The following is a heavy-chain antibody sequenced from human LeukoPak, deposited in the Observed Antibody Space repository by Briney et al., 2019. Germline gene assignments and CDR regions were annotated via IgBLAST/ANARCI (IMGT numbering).Heavy chain of an antibody. CDR3: AKDTMSLPDY. Sequence: GGSLRLSCAVYGFTFDDYAMHWVRQAPGKGLEWVSLISGDGGSTYYADSVKGRFTISRDNSKNSLYLQMNSLRTEDTALYYCAKDTMSLPDYWGQGTLVTVSS. J-gene: IGHJ4*02. CDR2: ISGDGGST. CDR1: GFTFDDYA. V-gene: IGHV3-43*02.